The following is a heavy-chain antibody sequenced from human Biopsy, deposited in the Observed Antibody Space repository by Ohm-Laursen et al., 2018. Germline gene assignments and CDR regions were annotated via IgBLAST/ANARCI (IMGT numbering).Heavy chain of an antibody. J-gene: IGHJ4*02. CDR3: VRGYSSSWSGYLDH. CDR2: ISWDGGSE. D-gene: IGHD3-3*01. V-gene: IGHV3-9*01. CDR1: AFTFADHV. Sequence: SLRLSCAASAFTFADHVMHWVRQAPGKGLEWVSGISWDGGSEGYADSVKGRFTISRDNAKSSLFLQMNSLTTEDTALYYCVRGYSSSWSGYLDHWGQGTLVTVSS.